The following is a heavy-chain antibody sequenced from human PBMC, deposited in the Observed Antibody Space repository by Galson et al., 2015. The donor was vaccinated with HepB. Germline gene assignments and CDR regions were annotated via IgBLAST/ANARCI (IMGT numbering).Heavy chain of an antibody. CDR2: ISAYNGNT. V-gene: IGHV1-18*01. D-gene: IGHD3-22*01. Sequence: SVKVSCKASGYTFTSYGISWVRQAPGQGLEWMGWISAYNGNTNYAQKLQGRVTMTTDTSTSTAYMELRGLRSDDTAVYYCARLYDSSGYYYSDYWGQGTLVTVSS. CDR1: GYTFTSYG. J-gene: IGHJ4*02. CDR3: ARLYDSSGYYYSDY.